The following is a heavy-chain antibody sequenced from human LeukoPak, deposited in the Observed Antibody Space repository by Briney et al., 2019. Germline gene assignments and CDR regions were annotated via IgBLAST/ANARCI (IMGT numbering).Heavy chain of an antibody. CDR1: GGSFSGYY. CDR3: ASGERLDY. D-gene: IGHD5-24*01. J-gene: IGHJ4*02. V-gene: IGHV4-34*01. Sequence: SETLSLTCAVYGGSFSGYYWSWIRQPPGKGLEWIGEINHSGSTNYNPSLKSRVTISVDTSKNQFSLKLRSVTAADTAVYYCASGERLDYWGQGTLVTVSS. CDR2: INHSGST.